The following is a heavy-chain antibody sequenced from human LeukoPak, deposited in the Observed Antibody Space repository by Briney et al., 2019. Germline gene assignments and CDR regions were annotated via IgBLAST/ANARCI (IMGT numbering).Heavy chain of an antibody. CDR2: IRQDESEK. D-gene: IGHD3-10*01. J-gene: IGHJ4*02. Sequence: GGSLRLSCAASGFTFSDYYMSWIRQAPGKGLEWVANIRQDESEKYYVDSVKGRFTISRDNAKNSLYLQMNSLRVEDTAVYYCARDFGLWGQGTLVTVSS. V-gene: IGHV3-7*01. CDR3: ARDFGL. CDR1: GFTFSDYY.